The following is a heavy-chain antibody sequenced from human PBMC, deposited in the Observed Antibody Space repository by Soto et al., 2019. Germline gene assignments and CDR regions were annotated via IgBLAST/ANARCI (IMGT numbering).Heavy chain of an antibody. CDR1: GAYMRNDYYY. J-gene: IGHJ4*02. V-gene: IGHV4-31*03. CDR3: ARWVEVSPDYFDS. Sequence: QVQLQESGPGLVKPSETLSLTCTVSGAYMRNDYYYWSWVRQNPGKDLEWIGHMHHSGRTHYNPSLKSRVAISVDTSKNQFSLYLNSVTAADTAVYYCARWVEVSPDYFDSWGQGTPVTVSS. CDR2: MHHSGRT. D-gene: IGHD2-15*01.